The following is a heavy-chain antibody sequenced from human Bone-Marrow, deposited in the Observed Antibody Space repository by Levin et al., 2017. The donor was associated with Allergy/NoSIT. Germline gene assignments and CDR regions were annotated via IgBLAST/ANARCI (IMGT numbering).Heavy chain of an antibody. D-gene: IGHD2-2*01. CDR2: INTKTGSP. J-gene: IGHJ5*02. V-gene: IGHV7-4-1*01. CDR3: TRDSFTSWFVL. CDR1: GYIFTNYA. Sequence: GESLKISCKASGYIFTNYALNWVRQAPGQGLELVGWINTKTGSPTYAQGFAGRFVLSLDTSVTTAYLEIPSLKAEDSAVYYCTRDSFTSWFVLWGQGTQVKVSS.